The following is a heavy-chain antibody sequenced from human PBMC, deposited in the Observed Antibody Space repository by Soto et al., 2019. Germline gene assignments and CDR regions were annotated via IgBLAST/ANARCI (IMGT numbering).Heavy chain of an antibody. CDR2: VSHSGST. J-gene: IGHJ4*02. CDR1: SGSITSSNW. V-gene: IGHV4-4*02. CDR3: ARNRYGGYDFDY. Sequence: QVQLQESGPGLVKPSGTLSLTCAVSSGSITSSNWWSWVRQPPGKGLEWIGEVSHSGSTNYIPSLKRRVTISVDKSSNQFSLRLSSVTAADTAVYYCARNRYGGYDFDYWGQGTLVTVSS. D-gene: IGHD5-12*01.